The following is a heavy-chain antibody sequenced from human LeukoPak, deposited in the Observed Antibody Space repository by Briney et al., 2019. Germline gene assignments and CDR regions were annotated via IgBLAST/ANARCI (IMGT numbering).Heavy chain of an antibody. Sequence: ASVKVSCKASGYTFTSYGISWVRQAPGQGLEWMGWISAYNGNTNYAQKLQGRVTITTDTSTSTAYMELRSLRSDDTAVYYCARVELDDYGDYYWYFDLWGRGTLVTVPS. CDR3: ARVELDDYGDYYWYFDL. CDR1: GYTFTSYG. D-gene: IGHD4-17*01. V-gene: IGHV1-18*01. CDR2: ISAYNGNT. J-gene: IGHJ2*01.